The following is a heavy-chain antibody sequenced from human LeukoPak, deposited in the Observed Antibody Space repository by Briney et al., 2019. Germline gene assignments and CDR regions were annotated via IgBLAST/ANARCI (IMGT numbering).Heavy chain of an antibody. V-gene: IGHV3-7*01. CDR2: INQDGSEK. CDR1: GFTFNSYA. J-gene: IGHJ4*02. Sequence: PGGSLRLSCAASGFTFNSYAMTWVRQAPGKGLEWVANINQDGSEKYYLDSVKGRFTISSDNAKNSLFLQMNSLRAEDTAVYYCARDLFDYWGQGTLVTVSS. CDR3: ARDLFDY.